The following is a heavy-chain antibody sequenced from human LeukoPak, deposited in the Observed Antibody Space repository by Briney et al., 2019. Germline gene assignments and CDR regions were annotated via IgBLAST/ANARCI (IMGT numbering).Heavy chain of an antibody. CDR3: ARHEHSSTWSLAKSFDV. V-gene: IGHV4-38-2*02. J-gene: IGHJ2*01. D-gene: IGHD6-13*01. Sequence: PSDTLSLTCTVSGYYISSGYYWAWIRQPPRKGLQWIVGIYHSGSTCYNPSLKSRVTISIDTSKNPFSLKLRSLTAADTAVYYCARHEHSSTWSLAKSFDVWGRGALVTVCS. CDR1: GYYISSGYY. CDR2: IYHSGST.